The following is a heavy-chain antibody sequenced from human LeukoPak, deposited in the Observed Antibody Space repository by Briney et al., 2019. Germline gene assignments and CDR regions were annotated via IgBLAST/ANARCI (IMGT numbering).Heavy chain of an antibody. J-gene: IGHJ6*02. CDR1: GFTFSSYS. CDR3: AKAISTVTTSGDYYYGMDV. Sequence: GGSLRLSCAASGFTFSSYSMNWVRQAPGKGLEWVSSISSSSSYIYYADSVKGRFTISRDNAKNSLYLQMNSLRAEDTALYYCAKAISTVTTSGDYYYGMDVWGQGTTVTVSS. CDR2: ISSSSSYI. V-gene: IGHV3-21*04. D-gene: IGHD4-17*01.